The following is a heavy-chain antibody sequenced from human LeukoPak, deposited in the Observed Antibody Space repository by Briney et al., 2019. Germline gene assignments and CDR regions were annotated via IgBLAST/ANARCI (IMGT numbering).Heavy chain of an antibody. J-gene: IGHJ5*02. CDR2: INHSGST. V-gene: IGHV4-34*01. CDR3: ARGWAMGATGVARWFDP. Sequence: SETLSLTCAVYGGSFSGYYWSRIRQPPGKGLEWIGEINHSGSTNYNPSLKSRVTISVDTSKNQFSLKLSSVTAADTAVYYCARGWAMGATGVARWFDPWGQGTLVTVSS. CDR1: GGSFSGYY. D-gene: IGHD1-26*01.